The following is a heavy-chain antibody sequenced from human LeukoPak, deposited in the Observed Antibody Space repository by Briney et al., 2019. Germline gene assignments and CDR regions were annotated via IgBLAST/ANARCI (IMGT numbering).Heavy chain of an antibody. CDR3: AREDDSWGPNNLDL. CDR1: AFTFSDYS. D-gene: IGHD7-27*01. Sequence: GGSLRLSCAASAFTFSDYSMNWVRQAPGKGLEWISYIDTSSSTMYYADSVMGRFTISRDNAKESLYLQTNSLRDEDTAVYYCAREDDSWGPNNLDLWGQGTMVTVSS. CDR2: IDTSSSTM. V-gene: IGHV3-48*02. J-gene: IGHJ3*01.